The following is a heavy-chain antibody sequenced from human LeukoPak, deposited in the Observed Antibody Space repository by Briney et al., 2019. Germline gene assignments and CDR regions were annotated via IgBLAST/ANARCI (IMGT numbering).Heavy chain of an antibody. Sequence: SETLSLTCTVSGGSISSYYWSWIRQPPGKGLEWIGYIYYSGSTNYNPSLKSRVTISVDTSKNQFSLKPSSVTAADTAVYYCARSPTYYDILTGYSRGWFDPWGQGTLVTVSS. CDR3: ARSPTYYDILTGYSRGWFDP. CDR2: IYYSGST. D-gene: IGHD3-9*01. V-gene: IGHV4-59*01. CDR1: GGSISSYY. J-gene: IGHJ5*02.